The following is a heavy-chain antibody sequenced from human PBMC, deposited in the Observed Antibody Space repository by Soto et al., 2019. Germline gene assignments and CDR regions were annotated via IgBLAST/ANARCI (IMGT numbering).Heavy chain of an antibody. V-gene: IGHV3-30*03. D-gene: IGHD2-15*01. J-gene: IGHJ4*02. Sequence: QVQLVESGGGVVQPGRSLRLSCAASGFTFSGYGMQWVRQAPGKGLEWVAVIAHDGTDQYYADSVKGRFTISRDNSKNTLYLQMSGLRAEDTAMYYCTRSLGGSSYFVSDHCGQGTLVTVSS. CDR1: GFTFSGYG. CDR2: IAHDGTDQ. CDR3: TRSLGGSSYFVSDH.